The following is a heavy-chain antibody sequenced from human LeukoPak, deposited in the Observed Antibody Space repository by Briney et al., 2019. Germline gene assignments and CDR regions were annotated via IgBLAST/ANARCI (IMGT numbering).Heavy chain of an antibody. V-gene: IGHV4-59*11. J-gene: IGHJ3*02. CDR2: IYYSGST. D-gene: IGHD2-15*01. CDR3: ARGGKWSRSMDAFDI. CDR1: GGPISSHY. Sequence: SETLSLTCTVSGGPISSHYWSWIRQPPGKGLEWIGYIYYSGSTNYNPSLKSRVTISVDTSKNQFSLKLSSVTAADTAVYYCARGGKWSRSMDAFDIWGQGTMVTVSS.